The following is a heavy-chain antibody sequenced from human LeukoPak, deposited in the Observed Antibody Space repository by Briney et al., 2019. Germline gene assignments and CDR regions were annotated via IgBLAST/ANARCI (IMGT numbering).Heavy chain of an antibody. Sequence: PGGSLRLSCAALGFTFSSYAMHWVRQAPGKRLEWVAVISYDGSNKYYADSVKGRFTISRDNSKNTLYLQMNSLRAEDTAVYYCGGTGYYFDYWGQGTLVTVSS. CDR3: GGTGYYFDY. CDR1: GFTFSSYA. V-gene: IGHV3-30-3*01. J-gene: IGHJ4*02. D-gene: IGHD3-10*01. CDR2: ISYDGSNK.